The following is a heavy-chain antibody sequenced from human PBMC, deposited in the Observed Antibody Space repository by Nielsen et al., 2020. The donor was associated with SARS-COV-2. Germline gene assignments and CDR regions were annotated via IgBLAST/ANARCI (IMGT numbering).Heavy chain of an antibody. CDR2: IKQDGSEI. V-gene: IGHV3-7*01. Sequence: GESLKISCAASGFMFTTYWMNWVRQAPGKGLEWVATIKQDGSEIFYVDSVKGRFTTSRDNAKNSLYLQMNSLRAEDTAVYYCARDGLHVDTAMVTWFYYYGMDVWGQGTTVTVSS. CDR3: ARDGLHVDTAMVTWFYYYGMDV. CDR1: GFMFTTYW. D-gene: IGHD5-18*01. J-gene: IGHJ6*02.